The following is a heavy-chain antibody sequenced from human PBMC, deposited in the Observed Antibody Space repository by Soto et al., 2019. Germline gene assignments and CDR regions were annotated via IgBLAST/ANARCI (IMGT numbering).Heavy chain of an antibody. CDR3: ARGVSAGVDY. CDR2: MQPSTGRT. Sequence: VSEKVSCTASGYSFTSLDINWVRQTAGQGLEWMGWMQPSTGRTGYAQKFQGRVTMTRDTSINTAYMELTTLTSDDTAFYYCARGVSAGVDYWGHGTLVTVSS. D-gene: IGHD1-1*01. V-gene: IGHV1-8*01. CDR1: GYSFTSLD. J-gene: IGHJ4*01.